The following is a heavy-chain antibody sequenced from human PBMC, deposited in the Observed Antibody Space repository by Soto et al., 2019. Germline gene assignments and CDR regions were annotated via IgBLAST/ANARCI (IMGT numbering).Heavy chain of an antibody. CDR2: ITSSGSTI. J-gene: IGHJ6*02. V-gene: IGHV3-11*01. Sequence: QVQLVESGGGLVKPGGSLRLSCAASGFTFSDYYMSWIRQAPGKGLEWVSYITSSGSTIYYADSVKGRFTIPRDNAKNSLYLQMTSRRAEDTAVYYCARDQYYYGTGSYPYYYYGMDVWGQGTTVTVSS. CDR1: GFTFSDYY. CDR3: ARDQYYYGTGSYPYYYYGMDV. D-gene: IGHD3-10*01.